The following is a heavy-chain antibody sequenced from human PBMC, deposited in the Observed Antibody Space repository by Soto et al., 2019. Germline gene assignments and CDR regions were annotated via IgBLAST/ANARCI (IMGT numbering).Heavy chain of an antibody. D-gene: IGHD7-27*01. V-gene: IGHV4-59*11. CDR2: IYYNGNT. CDR1: GGSISNHY. CDR3: TRANLYSEY. Sequence: QVQLQESGPGLVKPSETLSLTCSVSGGSISNHYWSWIRQPPGKGLEWIGYIYYNGNTNYNPSLKSRVTMSVDTSRNQISLKLTTVNAADTAVYYCTRANLYSEYWGQGTLVTVSS. J-gene: IGHJ4*02.